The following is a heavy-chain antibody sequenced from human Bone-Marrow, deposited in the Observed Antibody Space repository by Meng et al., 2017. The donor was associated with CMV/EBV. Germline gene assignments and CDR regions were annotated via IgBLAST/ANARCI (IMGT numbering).Heavy chain of an antibody. V-gene: IGHV3-74*01. J-gene: IGHJ3*02. CDR3: AKDTIAEYYYDSSGYYLGWAFDI. D-gene: IGHD3-22*01. Sequence: GGSLRLSCAASGFTFSSYAMHWVRQAPGKGLVWVSRINSDGSSTSYADSVKGRFTISRDNSKNTLYLQMNSLRAEDTAVYYCAKDTIAEYYYDSSGYYLGWAFDIWGQGTMVTVSS. CDR2: INSDGSST. CDR1: GFTFSSYA.